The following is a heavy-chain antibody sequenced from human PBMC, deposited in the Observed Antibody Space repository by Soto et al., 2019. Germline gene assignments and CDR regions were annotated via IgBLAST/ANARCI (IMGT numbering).Heavy chain of an antibody. CDR3: AKANSSGYGALYFQH. Sequence: GGSLRLSCAASGFTFSSYAMTWVRQAPGKGLEWVSGISGSGDSTYYADSVKGRFTISRDNSKNTLYLQMNSLRAEDTAIYFCAKANSSGYGALYFQHWGQGTRVTVSS. D-gene: IGHD6-19*01. CDR2: ISGSGDST. V-gene: IGHV3-23*01. CDR1: GFTFSSYA. J-gene: IGHJ1*01.